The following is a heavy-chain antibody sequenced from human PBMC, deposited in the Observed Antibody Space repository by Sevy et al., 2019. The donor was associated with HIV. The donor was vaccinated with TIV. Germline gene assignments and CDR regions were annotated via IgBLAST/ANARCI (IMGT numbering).Heavy chain of an antibody. J-gene: IGHJ4*02. CDR2: ISGSGGST. CDR1: GFTFSSYA. Sequence: GGSLRLSCAASGFTFSSYAMSWVRQAPGKGLEWVSAISGSGGSTYYAYSVKGRFTISRDNSKNTLYLQMNSLRAEDTAVYYCAKDRAPGYYDSSGYVDYWGQGTLVTVSS. V-gene: IGHV3-23*01. CDR3: AKDRAPGYYDSSGYVDY. D-gene: IGHD3-22*01.